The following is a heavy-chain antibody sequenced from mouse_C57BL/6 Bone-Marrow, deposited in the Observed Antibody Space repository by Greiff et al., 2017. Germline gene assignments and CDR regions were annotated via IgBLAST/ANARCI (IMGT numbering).Heavy chain of an antibody. CDR3: AKQLANWDYFDY. J-gene: IGHJ2*01. CDR1: GFTFSSYG. V-gene: IGHV5-6*01. D-gene: IGHD4-1*01. CDR2: ISSGGSYT. Sequence: EVKLVESGGDLVKPGGSLKLSCAASGFTFSSYGMSWVRQTPDKRLEWVATISSGGSYTYYPDSVKGRFTISRDNAKNTLYLQMSSLKSEDTAMYYCAKQLANWDYFDYWGQGTTLTVSS.